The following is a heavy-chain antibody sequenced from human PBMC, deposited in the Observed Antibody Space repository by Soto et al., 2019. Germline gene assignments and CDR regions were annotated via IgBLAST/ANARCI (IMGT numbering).Heavy chain of an antibody. CDR1: GFTFDDYA. CDR2: ISWNSGSI. D-gene: IGHD4-4*01. J-gene: IGHJ4*02. V-gene: IGHV3-9*01. Sequence: PGGSLRLSCAASGFTFDDYAMHWVRQAPGKGLEWVSGISWNSGSIGYADSVKGRFTISRDNAKNSLYLQMNSLRAEDTALYYCAKASSNYRYYFDYWGQGTLVTVSS. CDR3: AKASSNYRYYFDY.